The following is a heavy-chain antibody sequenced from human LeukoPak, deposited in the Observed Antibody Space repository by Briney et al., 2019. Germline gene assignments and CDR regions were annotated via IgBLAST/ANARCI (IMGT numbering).Heavy chain of an antibody. J-gene: IGHJ4*02. CDR2: IIPVFGTA. Sequence: GASVKVSCKASGYTFTSYGISRVRQAPGQGLEWMGGIIPVFGTANYAQKFQGRVTITADESTSTAYTELSSLRSEDTAVYYCARLEITTVTTSDYWGQGTLVTVSS. V-gene: IGHV1-69*13. CDR3: ARLEITTVTTSDY. D-gene: IGHD4-17*01. CDR1: GYTFTSYG.